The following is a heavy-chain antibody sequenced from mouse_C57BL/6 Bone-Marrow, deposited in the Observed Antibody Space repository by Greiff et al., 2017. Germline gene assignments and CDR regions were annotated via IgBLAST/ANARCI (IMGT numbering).Heavy chain of an antibody. V-gene: IGHV5-6*02. D-gene: IGHD1-1*01. Sequence: EVKLVESGGDLVKPGGSLKLSCAASGFTFSSYGMSWVRQTPDKRLAWVATISSGGSYTYYPDSVKGRFTISRDNAKNTLYLQMSSLKSEDTAMYYCARRYYYGSGRYFDVWGTGTTVTVSS. J-gene: IGHJ1*03. CDR2: ISSGGSYT. CDR3: ARRYYYGSGRYFDV. CDR1: GFTFSSYG.